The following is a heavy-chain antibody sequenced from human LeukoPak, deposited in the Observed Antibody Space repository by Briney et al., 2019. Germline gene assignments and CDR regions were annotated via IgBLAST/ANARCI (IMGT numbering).Heavy chain of an antibody. D-gene: IGHD1-26*01. Sequence: PSETLSLTCAVSGYSISSGYYWGWIQQPPGKGLEWIGSIYHSGSTYYNPSLKSRVTISVDTSKNQFSLKLSSVTAADTAVYYCASHSGGWELLGDIDYWGQGTLVTVSS. CDR2: IYHSGST. CDR3: ASHSGGWELLGDIDY. J-gene: IGHJ4*02. CDR1: GYSISSGYY. V-gene: IGHV4-38-2*01.